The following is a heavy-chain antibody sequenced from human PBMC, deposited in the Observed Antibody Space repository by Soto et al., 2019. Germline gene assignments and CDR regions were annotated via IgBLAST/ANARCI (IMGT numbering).Heavy chain of an antibody. J-gene: IGHJ4*02. CDR1: GFTFSDYY. V-gene: IGHV3-11*01. CDR3: ARDQGYYDSSGYFDY. CDR2: ISSSGSII. D-gene: IGHD3-22*01. Sequence: AXESLRLSCAASGFTFSDYYMSWIRQAPGKGLEWVSYISSSGSIIYYADSVKGRFTISRDNARNSLYLQLNSLRAEDTAVYYCARDQGYYDSSGYFDYWGQGTLVTVSS.